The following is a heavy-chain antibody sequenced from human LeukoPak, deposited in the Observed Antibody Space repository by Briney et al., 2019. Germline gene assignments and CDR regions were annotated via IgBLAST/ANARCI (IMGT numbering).Heavy chain of an antibody. CDR2: IYYSGST. CDR1: GGSISSYY. D-gene: IGHD1-1*01. CDR3: ARGSGNWNGPTDFDY. J-gene: IGHJ4*02. V-gene: IGHV4-59*01. Sequence: KSSETLSLTCTVSGGSISSYYWSWLRQPPGKGLEWIGYIYYSGSTNYNPSLKSRVTISVDTSKNQFSLKLSSVTAADTAVYYCARGSGNWNGPTDFDYWGQGTLVTVSS.